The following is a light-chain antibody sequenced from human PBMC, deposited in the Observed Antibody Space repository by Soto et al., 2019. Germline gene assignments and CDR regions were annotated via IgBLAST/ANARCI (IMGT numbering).Light chain of an antibody. CDR3: QQYGSWT. Sequence: EIVLTQSPGTLSVSPGERATLSCRASETISSDKLAWYQQKPGQPPSLLIYGTFSRATGIPDRFSGSGSGTDFTLTSSRLEPEDSEIYYCQQYGSWTFGQGTKVEI. CDR2: GTF. CDR1: ETISSDK. J-gene: IGKJ1*01. V-gene: IGKV3-20*01.